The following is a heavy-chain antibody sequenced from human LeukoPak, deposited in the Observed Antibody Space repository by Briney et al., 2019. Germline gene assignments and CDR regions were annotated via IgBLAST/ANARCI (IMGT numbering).Heavy chain of an antibody. CDR1: GYSISSGFY. CDR2: IYHSGST. CDR3: ARGVGLTQGGTFDY. V-gene: IGHV4-38-2*02. D-gene: IGHD1-1*01. J-gene: IGHJ4*02. Sequence: SETLSLTCTVSGYSISSGFYWGWIRQPPGKGLEWTGSIYHSGSTHYNSSLKSRVTISVDTSKNQLSLKLSSVTAADTAVYYCARGVGLTQGGTFDYWGQGTLVTVSS.